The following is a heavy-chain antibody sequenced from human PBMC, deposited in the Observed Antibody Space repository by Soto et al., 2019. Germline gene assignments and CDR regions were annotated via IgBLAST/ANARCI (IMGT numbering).Heavy chain of an antibody. CDR3: ASSISGYYPYSIYYYYYSMDV. CDR1: GGTFSSYA. V-gene: IGHV1-69*06. D-gene: IGHD3-22*01. J-gene: IGHJ6*02. CDR2: IIPIFGTA. Sequence: SVKVSCKASGGTFSSYAISWVRQAPGQGLEWMGGIIPIFGTANYAQKFQGRVTITADKSTSTAYMELSSLRSEDTAVYYCASSISGYYPYSIYYYYYSMDVRGQGSRCTLSS.